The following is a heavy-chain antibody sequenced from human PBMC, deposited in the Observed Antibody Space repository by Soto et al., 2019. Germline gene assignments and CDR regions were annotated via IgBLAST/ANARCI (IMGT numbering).Heavy chain of an antibody. CDR2: IYYSGST. CDR1: GGSISSGDYY. D-gene: IGHD4-17*01. J-gene: IGHJ4*02. CDR3: ARTRTTVVTEFDY. V-gene: IGHV4-30-4*01. Sequence: SETLSLTCTVSGGSISSGDYYWSWIRQPPGKGLEWIGYIYYSGSTYYNTSLKSRVTISVDTSKNQFSLKLSSVTAADTAVYYCARTRTTVVTEFDYWGQGTLVTVSS.